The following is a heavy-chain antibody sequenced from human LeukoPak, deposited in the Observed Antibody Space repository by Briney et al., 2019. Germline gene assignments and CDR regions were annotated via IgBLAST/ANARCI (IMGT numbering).Heavy chain of an antibody. D-gene: IGHD3-10*01. CDR2: ISAYNGNT. J-gene: IGHJ6*04. CDR3: ARDSGFMVRGVIIRPSMGMDV. V-gene: IGHV1-18*04. Sequence: ASVKLSCKASGYTFTSYGISWVRQAPGQGLEWMGWISAYNGNTNYAQKLRGRVTITTDTSTSTAYMELRSLRSDDTAVYYCARDSGFMVRGVIIRPSMGMDVWGKGTTVTVSS. CDR1: GYTFTSYG.